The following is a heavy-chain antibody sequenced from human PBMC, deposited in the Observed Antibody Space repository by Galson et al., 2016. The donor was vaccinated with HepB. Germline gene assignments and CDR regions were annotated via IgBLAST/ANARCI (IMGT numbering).Heavy chain of an antibody. CDR1: GYTFTSYY. D-gene: IGHD3-10*01. V-gene: IGHV1-46*01. CDR2: IVPSDGST. CDR3: VRDRGYYYGSGSPPYYYYGLDV. Sequence: SVKVSCKASGYTFTSYYIHWVRQAPGQGLEWMGIIVPSDGSTSNAQKFRGRVTVTRDTSTSTVYMELSSLRSEDTAVYYCVRDRGYYYGSGSPPYYYYGLDVWGQGTTVTVSS. J-gene: IGHJ6*02.